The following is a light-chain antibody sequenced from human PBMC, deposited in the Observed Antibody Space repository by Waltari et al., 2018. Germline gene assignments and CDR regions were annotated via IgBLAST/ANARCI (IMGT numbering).Light chain of an antibody. V-gene: IGKV1-12*01. Sequence: DIQMTQSPSSLSLSVGDSVTITCRASQNINSWLDWYQQKPGKAPKLLIYKASSLQSGVPSRFSVSGSGTEFSLTISSLQPEDFATYYCLQYNNSPFTFGPGTKLDLK. J-gene: IGKJ3*01. CDR2: KAS. CDR3: LQYNNSPFT. CDR1: QNINSW.